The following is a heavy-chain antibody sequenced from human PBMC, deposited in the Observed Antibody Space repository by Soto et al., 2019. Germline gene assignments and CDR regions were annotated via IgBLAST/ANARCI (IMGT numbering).Heavy chain of an antibody. D-gene: IGHD3-3*01. V-gene: IGHV4-31*03. CDR3: ARDLYGRRYDFWSGYYDY. Sequence: SETLSLTCSVSGGSISSGDYYWSRVRQRPGKGLEWIGYIFYSGSTYDNPSLKSRVTISVDTSKNQFSLKLSSVTAADTAVYYCARDLYGRRYDFWSGYYDYWGQGTLVTVSS. CDR2: IFYSGST. J-gene: IGHJ4*02. CDR1: GGSISSGDYY.